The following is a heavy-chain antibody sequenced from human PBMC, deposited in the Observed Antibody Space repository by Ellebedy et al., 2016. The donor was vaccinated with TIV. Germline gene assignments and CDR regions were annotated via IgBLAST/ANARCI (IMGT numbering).Heavy chain of an antibody. V-gene: IGHV3-30*03. Sequence: GGSLRLXXAASGFSFSNYVIHWVRQAPGKGLEWVAMISYDGTRKYYADSVKGRFTISRDISNNTLYLQMHNLRAEDTALYYCARDRGTLVHKLGLGVVGKGSRIDSWGQGTLVTVSS. CDR2: ISYDGTRK. CDR1: GFSFSNYV. D-gene: IGHD3/OR15-3a*01. J-gene: IGHJ4*02. CDR3: ARDRGTLVHKLGLGVVGKGSRIDS.